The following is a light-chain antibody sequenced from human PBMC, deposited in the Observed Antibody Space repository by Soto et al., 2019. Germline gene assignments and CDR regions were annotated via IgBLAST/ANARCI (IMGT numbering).Light chain of an antibody. CDR3: NSYTSMSTVV. V-gene: IGLV2-14*01. CDR2: EVN. J-gene: IGLJ1*01. Sequence: QSVLTQPASVSEAPGQSITISCTGTSSDVGGYNYVSWYQQHPGKAPKLLIYEVNNRPSGVSNRFSGSKSGNTASLTISGLQAEDEADYYCNSYTSMSTVVFGTGTKLTVL. CDR1: SSDVGGYNY.